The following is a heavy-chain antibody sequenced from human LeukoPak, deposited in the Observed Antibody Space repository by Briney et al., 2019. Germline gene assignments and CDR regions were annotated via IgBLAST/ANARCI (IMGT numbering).Heavy chain of an antibody. CDR2: IYYSGST. V-gene: IGHV4-59*01. Sequence: SETLSLTCTVSGGSISSYYWSWIRQPPGKGLEWIGYIYYSGSTNYNPSLKSRVTISVDTSKNQFPLKLSSVTAADTAVYYCARGAILRFLEWLPSRHFYMDVWGKGTTVTVSS. CDR1: GGSISSYY. CDR3: ARGAILRFLEWLPSRHFYMDV. J-gene: IGHJ6*03. D-gene: IGHD3-3*01.